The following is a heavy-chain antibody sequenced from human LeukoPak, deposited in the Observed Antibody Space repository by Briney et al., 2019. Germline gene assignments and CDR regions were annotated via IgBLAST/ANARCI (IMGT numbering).Heavy chain of an antibody. J-gene: IGHJ6*03. CDR1: GFTFDDYG. CDR2: INWNGGST. D-gene: IGHD1-26*01. V-gene: IGHV3-20*04. CDR3: AGGSYLSYYYHYYMDV. Sequence: GGSLRLSCAASGFTFDDYGMSWVRQAPGKGLEWVSGINWNGGSTGYADSVKGRFTISRDNAKNSLYLQMNSLRAEDTALYYCAGGSYLSYYYHYYMDVWGKGTTVTVSS.